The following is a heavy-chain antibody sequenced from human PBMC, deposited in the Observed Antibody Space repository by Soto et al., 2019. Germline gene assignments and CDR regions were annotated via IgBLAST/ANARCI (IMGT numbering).Heavy chain of an antibody. CDR3: AKAQRGSGSHFDH. D-gene: IGHD1-26*01. Sequence: GGSLRLSCAASGFTFSSYAMHWVRQAPGKGLEWVAVISYDGSNKYYADSVKGRFTISRDNSKNTLYLQMNSLRADDTAIYYCAKAQRGSGSHFDHWGQGTLVTVSS. CDR2: ISYDGSNK. J-gene: IGHJ4*02. V-gene: IGHV3-30-3*01. CDR1: GFTFSSYA.